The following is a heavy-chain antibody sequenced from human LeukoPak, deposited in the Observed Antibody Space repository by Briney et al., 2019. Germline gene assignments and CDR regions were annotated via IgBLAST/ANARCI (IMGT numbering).Heavy chain of an antibody. CDR2: LSPYSGNT. CDR1: GYTFTSYG. V-gene: IGHV1-18*01. D-gene: IGHD3-16*02. CDR3: ARDNSVGDIAWWFDP. J-gene: IGHJ5*02. Sequence: GASVKVSCKTSGYTFTSYGLSWVRQAPGQGLEWVGWLSPYSGNTNYAQKVQGRVTMTTDTSTSTAYMELRSLRSEDTAVYYCARDNSVGDIAWWFDPWGQGTLVTVSS.